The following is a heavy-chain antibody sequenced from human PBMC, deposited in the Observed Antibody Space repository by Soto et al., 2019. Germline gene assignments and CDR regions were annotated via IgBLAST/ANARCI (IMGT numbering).Heavy chain of an antibody. V-gene: IGHV3-72*01. CDR1: EFSFSDQY. D-gene: IGHD2-2*01. J-gene: IGHJ4*01. Sequence: GGSLRLSCIVSAVSEFSFSDQYMDWVRQAPGKGLEWVGRSRNRVNNFSKAYAESVQGRFTISRDESKNTVYLQMHSLKTDDTAVYYCSRVVPSVKSHDYWG. CDR3: SRVVPSVKSHDY. CDR2: SRNRVNNFSK.